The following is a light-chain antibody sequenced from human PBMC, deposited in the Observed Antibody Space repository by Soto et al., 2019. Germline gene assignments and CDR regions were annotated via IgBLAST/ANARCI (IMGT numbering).Light chain of an antibody. CDR2: GAS. V-gene: IGKV3-15*01. CDR1: QSVSSN. Sequence: EMVKTQSPATLSVSPGERAPLSCRASQSVSSNLAWYQQKPGQAPRLLIYGASTRATGIPARFSGSGSGTEFTLTISSLQSEDFAVYYCQQYNNWPPWTFGQGTNVDIK. CDR3: QQYNNWPPWT. J-gene: IGKJ1*01.